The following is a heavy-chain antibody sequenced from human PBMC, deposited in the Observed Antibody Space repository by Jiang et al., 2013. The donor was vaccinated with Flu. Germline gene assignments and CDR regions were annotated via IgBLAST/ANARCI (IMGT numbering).Heavy chain of an antibody. CDR2: IYHDGSS. CDR3: ARDPGSTFYPYWFFDL. D-gene: IGHD3-16*01. V-gene: IGHV4-59*01. Sequence: GLVKPSETLSLTCTVSGGSIISYYWNWMRQAPGKGLEWIGYIYHDGSSKFNPSLKSRVTISADTSKNQFSLLLRSVTAADTATYYRARDPGSTFYPYWFFDLWGRGTLVAVSS. J-gene: IGHJ2*01. CDR1: GGSIISYY.